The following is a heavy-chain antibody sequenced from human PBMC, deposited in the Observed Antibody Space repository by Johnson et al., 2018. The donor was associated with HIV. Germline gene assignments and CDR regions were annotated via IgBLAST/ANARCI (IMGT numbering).Heavy chain of an antibody. Sequence: QVQLVESGGGVVQPGRSLRLSCAASGFTFTNYGMHWVRQAPGKGLEWVAVISYDGSNKYYADSVKGRFTISRDNSKNTMYLQMNSLRAEDTAVYYCAREDSSGYFDGFDVWGQGTMVTVSS. V-gene: IGHV3-30*03. CDR3: AREDSSGYFDGFDV. J-gene: IGHJ3*01. CDR2: ISYDGSNK. CDR1: GFTFTNYG. D-gene: IGHD3-22*01.